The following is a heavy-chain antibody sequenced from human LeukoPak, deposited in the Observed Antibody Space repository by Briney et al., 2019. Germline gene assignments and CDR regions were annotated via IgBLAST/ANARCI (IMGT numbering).Heavy chain of an antibody. CDR3: ARHQWVPAFDI. Sequence: SETLSLTCTVSGVSINISYWSWIRQPPGKGLEWIGYIYYSGSTNYNPSFKSRVTISIDTSKNQFSLKLSSVTAADTAVYYCARHQWVPAFDIWGQGTKVTVFS. J-gene: IGHJ3*02. CDR1: GVSINISY. CDR2: IYYSGST. D-gene: IGHD1-26*01. V-gene: IGHV4-59*08.